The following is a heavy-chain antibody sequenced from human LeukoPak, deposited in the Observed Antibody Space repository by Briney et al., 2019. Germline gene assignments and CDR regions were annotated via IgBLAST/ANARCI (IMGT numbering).Heavy chain of an antibody. Sequence: PSETLSLTCTVSGGSISSYYWSWIRQPPGKGLEWIGYIYASRSTNYNPSLKSRVTMSVDTSKNQFSLKLSSVTAADTAVYYCASIIAAANYYYMDVWGKGTTVTVSS. CDR1: GGSISSYY. D-gene: IGHD6-13*01. J-gene: IGHJ6*03. CDR3: ASIIAAANYYYMDV. V-gene: IGHV4-4*09. CDR2: IYASRST.